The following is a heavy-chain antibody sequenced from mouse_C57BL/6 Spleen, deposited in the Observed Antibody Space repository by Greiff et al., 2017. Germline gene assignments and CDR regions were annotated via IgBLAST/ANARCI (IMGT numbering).Heavy chain of an antibody. CDR3: ARDYGSSYRYFDV. CDR1: GYTFTSYW. Sequence: VQLQQPGAELVMPGASVKLSCKASGYTFTSYWMHWVKQRPGQGLEWIGEIDPSDSYTNYNQKFKGKSTLTVDKSSSTAYMQLSSLTSEDSAVYYCARDYGSSYRYFDVGGTGTTVTVSS. D-gene: IGHD1-1*01. V-gene: IGHV1-69*01. J-gene: IGHJ1*03. CDR2: IDPSDSYT.